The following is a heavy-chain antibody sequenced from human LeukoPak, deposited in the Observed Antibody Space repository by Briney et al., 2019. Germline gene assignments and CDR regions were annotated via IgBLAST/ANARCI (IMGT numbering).Heavy chain of an antibody. V-gene: IGHV3-66*01. CDR3: ARAPLTTVTTGDY. D-gene: IGHD4-17*01. CDR1: GFTFSDHY. J-gene: IGHJ4*02. CDR2: IYSGGST. Sequence: PGGSLRLSCAASGFTFSDHYMDWVRQAPGKGLEWVSVIYSGGSTYYADSVKGRFTISRDNSKNTLYLQMNSLRAEDTAVYYCARAPLTTVTTGDYWGQGTLVTVSS.